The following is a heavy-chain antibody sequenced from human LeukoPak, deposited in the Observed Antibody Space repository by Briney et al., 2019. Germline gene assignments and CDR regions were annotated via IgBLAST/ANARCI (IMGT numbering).Heavy chain of an antibody. J-gene: IGHJ4*02. V-gene: IGHV3-23*01. CDR3: AKVSIVVVTAPINY. CDR1: GFTFSSYA. Sequence: GGSLRLSCAASGFTFSSYAMSWVRQAPGKGLEGVSAISGSGGSTYYADSVKGRFTISRDNSKNTLYLQMNSLRAEDTAVYYCAKVSIVVVTAPINYWGQGTLVTVSS. D-gene: IGHD2-21*02. CDR2: ISGSGGST.